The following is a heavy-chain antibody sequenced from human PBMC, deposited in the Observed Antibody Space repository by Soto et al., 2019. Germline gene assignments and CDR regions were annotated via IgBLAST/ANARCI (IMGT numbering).Heavy chain of an antibody. D-gene: IGHD1-26*01. CDR2: ISGSGDST. J-gene: IGHJ4*02. CDR3: AKGYGASPSPFDY. V-gene: IGHV3-23*01. CDR1: GFTFRSYS. Sequence: GGSLRLSCTACGFTFRSYSINWVRQAPGKGPEWVSGISGSGDSTFHANSVKGRFTISRDNSKNTLYLQLNSLRAEDTAVYYCAKGYGASPSPFDYSGQRTLVAVSS.